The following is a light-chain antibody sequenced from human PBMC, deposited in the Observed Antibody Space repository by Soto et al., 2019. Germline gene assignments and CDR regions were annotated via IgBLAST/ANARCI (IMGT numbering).Light chain of an antibody. V-gene: IGKV1-5*03. CDR3: QQYSGPWT. J-gene: IGKJ1*01. Sequence: DIQMTQSPSTLSASVGDTVTINCRANQNISNWLAWYQQKPGKAPKLLIYEASNLEGSVPRRFSGNGSGTEFTLTISSLQPDDFAAYFCQQYSGPWTFGQGTKVEIK. CDR2: EAS. CDR1: QNISNW.